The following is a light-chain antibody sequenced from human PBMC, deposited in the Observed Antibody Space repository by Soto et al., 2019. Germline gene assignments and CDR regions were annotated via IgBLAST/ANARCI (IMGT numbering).Light chain of an antibody. V-gene: IGKV3-20*01. CDR2: GAS. CDR1: QSVSSSY. Sequence: EIVLTKSPGTLSLSPGERATLSCRASQSVSSSYLAWYQQKPGQAPRLLIYGASSRATGIPDRFSGSGSGTDFTLPISRLEPEDFSVYYCQQYGSSPYTFGQGTKLEIK. CDR3: QQYGSSPYT. J-gene: IGKJ2*01.